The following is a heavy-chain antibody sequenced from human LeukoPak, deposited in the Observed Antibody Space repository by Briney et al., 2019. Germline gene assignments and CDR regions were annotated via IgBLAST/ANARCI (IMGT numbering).Heavy chain of an antibody. Sequence: GGTLRLSCAASGFTFDDYAMHGVREVPGKGLEWGSHISWNSGRIGYADSVKGRFTISRDNAKNSLYLQMNSLRDEDTALYYCAKGVNWNDVHLDYWGQGTLVTVSS. J-gene: IGHJ4*02. CDR3: AKGVNWNDVHLDY. V-gene: IGHV3-9*01. D-gene: IGHD1-1*01. CDR2: ISWNSGRI. CDR1: GFTFDDYA.